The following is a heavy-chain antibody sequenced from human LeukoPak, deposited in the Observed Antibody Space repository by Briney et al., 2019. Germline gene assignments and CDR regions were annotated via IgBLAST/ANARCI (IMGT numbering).Heavy chain of an antibody. D-gene: IGHD6-19*01. CDR3: ARDSHTVAGFDY. CDR2: IIPIFGTA. Sequence: ASVNVSCKASGGTFSSYAISWVRQAPGQGLEWMGGIIPIFGTANYAQKFQGRVTITADESTSTAYMELSSLRSEDTAVYYCARDSHTVAGFDYWGQGTLVTVSS. CDR1: GGTFSSYA. V-gene: IGHV1-69*01. J-gene: IGHJ4*02.